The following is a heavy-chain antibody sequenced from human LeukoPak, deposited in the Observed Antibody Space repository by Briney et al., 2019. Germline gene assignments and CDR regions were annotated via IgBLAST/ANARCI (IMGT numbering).Heavy chain of an antibody. CDR3: ARGSVGGGNYFDY. CDR2: ISGSGLST. V-gene: IGHV3-23*01. D-gene: IGHD3-16*01. Sequence: GGSLRLSCAASGFTFSTYAMSWVRQAPGKGLEWVSGISGSGLSTSYADSVKGRFTISRDNAKNSLYLQMNSLRAEDTAVYYCARGSVGGGNYFDYWGQGTLVTVSS. CDR1: GFTFSTYA. J-gene: IGHJ4*02.